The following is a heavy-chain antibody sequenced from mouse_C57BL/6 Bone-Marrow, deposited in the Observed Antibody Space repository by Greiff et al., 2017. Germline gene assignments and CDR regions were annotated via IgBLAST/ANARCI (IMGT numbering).Heavy chain of an antibody. CDR3: ARGYYGNYAYWYFDV. J-gene: IGHJ1*03. Sequence: VQRVESGAELAKPGASVKLSCKASGYTFTSYWMHWVKQRPGQGLEWIGYINPSSGYTKYNQKFKDKATLTADKSSSTAYMQLSSLTYEDSAVYYCARGYYGNYAYWYFDVWGTGTTVTVSS. CDR2: INPSSGYT. CDR1: GYTFTSYW. V-gene: IGHV1-7*01. D-gene: IGHD2-1*01.